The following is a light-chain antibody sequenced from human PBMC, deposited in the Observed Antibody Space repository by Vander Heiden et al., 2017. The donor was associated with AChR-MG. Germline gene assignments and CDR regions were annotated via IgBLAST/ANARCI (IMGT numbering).Light chain of an antibody. CDR1: QGVSGSY. CDR2: GAS. V-gene: IGKV3-20*01. Sequence: EIVLTQSPGTLSLSPGERATLSCRASQGVSGSYLAWYQQKPGRAPRLLIYGASSRATGIPDRFSGSGSGTDFTLTISRLEPEDFAVYYCQQDGSSRAFGQRTKVEIK. J-gene: IGKJ1*01. CDR3: QQDGSSRA.